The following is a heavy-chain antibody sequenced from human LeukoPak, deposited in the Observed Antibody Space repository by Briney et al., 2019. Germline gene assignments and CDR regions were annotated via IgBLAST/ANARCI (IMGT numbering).Heavy chain of an antibody. CDR1: GYTFTGYY. D-gene: IGHD3-3*01. CDR3: ARYYDFWSGFASTNWLDP. CDR2: INPNSGGT. Sequence: ASVKVSCKASGYTFTGYYMHWVRQAPGQGLEWMGWINPNSGGTSYAQKFQGRVTMTRDTSISTAYMELSRLRSDDTAVYYCARYYDFWSGFASTNWLDPWGQGTLVTVSS. J-gene: IGHJ5*02. V-gene: IGHV1-2*02.